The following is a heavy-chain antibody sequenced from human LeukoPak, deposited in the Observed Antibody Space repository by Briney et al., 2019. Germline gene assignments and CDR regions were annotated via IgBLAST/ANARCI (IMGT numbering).Heavy chain of an antibody. CDR3: ARDHRITISAPYPWSYFDY. D-gene: IGHD3-10*01. V-gene: IGHV4-38-2*02. CDR1: GYSLSSGYY. Sequence: PSETLSLTCTVSGYSLSSGYYWGWIRQPPGKGLEWIGSIYHSGSTYYNPSLKSRVTISVDTSKNQFSLKLSSVTAADTAVYYCARDHRITISAPYPWSYFDYWGQGTLVTVSS. CDR2: IYHSGST. J-gene: IGHJ4*02.